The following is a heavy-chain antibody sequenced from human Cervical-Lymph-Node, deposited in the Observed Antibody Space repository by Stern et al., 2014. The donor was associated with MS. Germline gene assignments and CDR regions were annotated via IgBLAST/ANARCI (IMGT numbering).Heavy chain of an antibody. CDR2: IDHSGRT. CDR3: ARGGGIDY. J-gene: IGHJ4*02. D-gene: IGHD3-10*01. V-gene: IGHV4-34*01. Sequence: QVQLQQWGAGLLKPSETLSLTCAVFGGSFSGYYWTWIRQPPGKGLEWIGEIDHSGRTNYNPSLKRRVTMSLDTSRKQFSLRLTSGTAADTAVYYCARGGGIDYWGQGTLVTVSS. CDR1: GGSFSGYY.